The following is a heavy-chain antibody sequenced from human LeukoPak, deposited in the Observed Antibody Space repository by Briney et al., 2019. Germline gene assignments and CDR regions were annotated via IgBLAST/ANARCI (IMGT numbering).Heavy chain of an antibody. D-gene: IGHD6-19*01. J-gene: IGHJ5*02. CDR3: ATAGKYRFDN. Sequence: GGSLRLSCAASGFIFSDYWMHWVRQAPGEELVWVSRMNTDGSTINYADYVKGRFTISRDNAKNTLYLQMNSLTTEDTAVYYCATAGKYRFDNWGQGILVTVSS. CDR1: GFIFSDYW. V-gene: IGHV3-74*01. CDR2: MNTDGSTI.